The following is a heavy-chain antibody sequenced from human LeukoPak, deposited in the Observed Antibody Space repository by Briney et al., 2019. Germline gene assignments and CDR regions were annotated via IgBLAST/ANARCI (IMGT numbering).Heavy chain of an antibody. Sequence: PSETLSLTCSVSGGSISSGDYYWSWIRQPPGKGLEWIGYIYYSGSTYYNPSLKSRVTISVDTSKNQFSLKLSSVTAAGTAVYYCARDNPAATVTDYWGQGTLVTVSS. J-gene: IGHJ4*02. D-gene: IGHD4-11*01. CDR3: ARDNPAATVTDY. V-gene: IGHV4-30-4*01. CDR2: IYYSGST. CDR1: GGSISSGDYY.